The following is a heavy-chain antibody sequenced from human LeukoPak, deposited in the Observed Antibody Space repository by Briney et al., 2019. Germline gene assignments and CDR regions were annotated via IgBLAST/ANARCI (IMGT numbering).Heavy chain of an antibody. J-gene: IGHJ4*02. Sequence: GGSLRLSCAASGFTVSSNYMSWVRQAPGKGLEWVSVIYSGGSTYYADSVKGRFTISRDNSKNTLYLQMNSLRAEDTAVYYCARSSYSYGGAFDSWGQGTLVTVSS. D-gene: IGHD5-18*01. CDR3: ARSSYSYGGAFDS. V-gene: IGHV3-66*01. CDR2: IYSGGST. CDR1: GFTVSSNY.